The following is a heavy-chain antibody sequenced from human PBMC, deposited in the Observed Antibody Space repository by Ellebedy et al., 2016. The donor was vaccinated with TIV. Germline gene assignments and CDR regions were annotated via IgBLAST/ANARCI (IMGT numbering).Heavy chain of an antibody. D-gene: IGHD2-2*02. J-gene: IGHJ4*02. Sequence: GESLKISCAASGFTFSSYAMTWVRRAPGKGLEQVSGIGGSGGSTDYAYSVRGRFTISRDNSKNTLYLQMSSLRVEDTALYYCAKLACSSPGCHSRYYFDYWGQGTLVTVSS. CDR3: AKLACSSPGCHSRYYFDY. CDR1: GFTFSSYA. V-gene: IGHV3-23*01. CDR2: IGGSGGST.